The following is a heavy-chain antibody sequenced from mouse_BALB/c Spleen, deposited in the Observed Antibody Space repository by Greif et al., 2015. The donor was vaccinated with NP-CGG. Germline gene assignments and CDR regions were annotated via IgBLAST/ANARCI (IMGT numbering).Heavy chain of an antibody. CDR3: ARYYYGSSYFDY. D-gene: IGHD1-1*01. V-gene: IGHV14-3*02. J-gene: IGHJ2*01. CDR2: IDPANGNT. CDR1: GFNIKDTY. Sequence: EVKLQESGAELVKPGASVKLSCTASGFNIKDTYMHWVKQRPEQGLEWIGRIDPANGNTKYDPKFQGKATVTADTSSNTAYLQLSSLTSEDTAVYYCARYYYGSSYFDYLGQGTTLTVSS.